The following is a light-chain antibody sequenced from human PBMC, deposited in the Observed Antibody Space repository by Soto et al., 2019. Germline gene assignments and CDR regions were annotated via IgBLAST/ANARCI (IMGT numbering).Light chain of an antibody. CDR1: QGISSY. CDR2: AAS. V-gene: IGKV1-8*01. J-gene: IGKJ4*01. Sequence: AIRITQSPSSVSASTGDRVTITCRASQGISSYLAWYQQKPGKAPKLLIYAASTLQSGVPSRFSGSGSGTDFTLTISCLQSEDFATYYCQQANSFPLTFGGGTKVDIK. CDR3: QQANSFPLT.